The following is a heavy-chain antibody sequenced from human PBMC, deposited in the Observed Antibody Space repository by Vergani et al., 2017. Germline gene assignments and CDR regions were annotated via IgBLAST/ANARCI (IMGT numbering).Heavy chain of an antibody. Sequence: QVQLQQWGAGLLKPSETLSLTCAVSGGSFSGYYWSWIRQPPGKGLEWIGEINHSGSTNYNPSLKRRVTISVDTSKNKFSLKLSSVTAADTAVYYCARASTDYYDSIGYYDVTRCAFDIWGQGTMVTVSS. V-gene: IGHV4-34*01. CDR1: GGSFSGYY. CDR2: INHSGST. J-gene: IGHJ3*02. CDR3: ARASTDYYDSIGYYDVTRCAFDI. D-gene: IGHD3-22*01.